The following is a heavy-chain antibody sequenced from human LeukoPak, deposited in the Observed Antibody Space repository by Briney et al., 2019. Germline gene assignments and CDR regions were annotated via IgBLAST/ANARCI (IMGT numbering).Heavy chain of an antibody. CDR1: GGSFSGYY. D-gene: IGHD3-3*01. CDR2: INHSGST. V-gene: IGHV4-34*01. CDR3: ARGPYYDFWSGYYAYFDY. J-gene: IGHJ4*02. Sequence: SETLSLTCAVYGGSFSGYYWSWIRQPPGRGLEWIGEINHSGSTNYNPSLKSRVTISVDTSKNQFSLKLSSVTAADTAVYYCARGPYYDFWSGYYAYFDYWGQGTLVTVSS.